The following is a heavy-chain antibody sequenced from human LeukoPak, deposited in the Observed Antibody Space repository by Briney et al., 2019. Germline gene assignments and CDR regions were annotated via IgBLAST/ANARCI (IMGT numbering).Heavy chain of an antibody. CDR2: IRYDGSNK. J-gene: IGHJ4*02. CDR1: GFTFSSYG. CDR3: AKDSVPPNAPYYSDY. Sequence: GGSLRLSCAASGFTFSSYGMHWVRQAPGKGLEWVAFIRYDGSNKYYADSVKGRFTISRDNSKNTLYLQMNSLRAEDTAVYYCAKDSVPPNAPYYSDYWGQGTLVTVSS. V-gene: IGHV3-30*02. D-gene: IGHD2-8*01.